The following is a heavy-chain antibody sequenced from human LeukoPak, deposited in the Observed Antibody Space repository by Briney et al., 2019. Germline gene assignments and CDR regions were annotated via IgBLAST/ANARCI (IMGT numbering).Heavy chain of an antibody. V-gene: IGHV3-21*01. J-gene: IGHJ4*02. CDR1: GFTFSDHH. CDR3: ARENHGSFDY. Sequence: GGSLRLSCAASGFTFSDHHMDWVRQAPGQGLEGVSSISHTSTYIYYADSLKGRFAISRDNAKNSLYLQMNSLRAEDTAVYYCARENHGSFDYWGQGTLVTVSS. D-gene: IGHD3-10*01. CDR2: ISHTSTYI.